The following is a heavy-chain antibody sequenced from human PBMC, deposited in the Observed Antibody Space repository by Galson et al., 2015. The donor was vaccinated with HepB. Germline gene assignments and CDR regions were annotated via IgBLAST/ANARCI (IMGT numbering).Heavy chain of an antibody. Sequence: SLRLSCAASGFTFSNAWMSWVRQAPGKGLEWVGRIKSKTDGGTTDYAAPVKGRFTISRDDSKNTLYLQMNSLKTEDTAVYYCTTKKLELRFGYWGQGTLVTVSS. CDR1: GFTFSNAW. V-gene: IGHV3-15*01. D-gene: IGHD1-7*01. J-gene: IGHJ4*02. CDR3: TTKKLELRFGY. CDR2: IKSKTDGGTT.